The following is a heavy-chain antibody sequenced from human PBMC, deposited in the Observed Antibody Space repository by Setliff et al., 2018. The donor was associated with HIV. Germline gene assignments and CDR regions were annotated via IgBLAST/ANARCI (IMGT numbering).Heavy chain of an antibody. CDR3: ARGGSTYDYFLF. CDR2: INHRGST. Sequence: PSETLSLTCAVYGGSFSDYYWTWIRQSPGKGLEWIGEINHRGSTDYNPSLRSRVTMSVDMSKNQFSLRLRSVTAADTAVYYCARGGSTYDYFLFWGQGALVTVSS. D-gene: IGHD5-18*01. CDR1: GGSFSDYY. V-gene: IGHV4-34*01. J-gene: IGHJ4*02.